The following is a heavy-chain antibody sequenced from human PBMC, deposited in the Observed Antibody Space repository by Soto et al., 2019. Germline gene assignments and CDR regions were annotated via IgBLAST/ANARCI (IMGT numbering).Heavy chain of an antibody. J-gene: IGHJ3*01. CDR3: SGRAPASGSGAFDF. D-gene: IGHD2-2*01. Sequence: EESGPTRVKPTQSLALTCTFSGFSLSTSGVGVGWVRQPPGKGLEWIGYIYYSGSTNYNPSLKSRVTISLDTSKTQFSLKLSSVTAADTAVYYCSGRAPASGSGAFDFWGLGTMVTVSS. CDR1: GFSLSTSGVG. V-gene: IGHV4-61*05. CDR2: IYYSGST.